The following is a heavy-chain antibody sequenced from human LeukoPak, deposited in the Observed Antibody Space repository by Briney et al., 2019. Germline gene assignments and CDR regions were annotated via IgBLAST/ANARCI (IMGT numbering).Heavy chain of an antibody. D-gene: IGHD3-3*01. CDR3: ARERGNDFWSGYYDYYFDY. CDR1: GGSFSGYY. Sequence: SETLSLTCAVYGGSFSGYYWSWIRQPPGKGLEWIGEINHSGSTNYNPSLKSRVTISVDTSKNQFSLKLSSVTAADTAVYYCARERGNDFWSGYYDYYFDYWGQGTLVTVSS. CDR2: INHSGST. J-gene: IGHJ4*02. V-gene: IGHV4-34*01.